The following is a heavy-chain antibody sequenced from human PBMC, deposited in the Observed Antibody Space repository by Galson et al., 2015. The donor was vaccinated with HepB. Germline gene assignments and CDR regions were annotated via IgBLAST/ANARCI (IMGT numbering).Heavy chain of an antibody. V-gene: IGHV3-30*18. D-gene: IGHD5-12*01. Sequence: SLRLSCAASGFTFSSYGMHWVRQAPGKGLEWVAVISYDGSNKYYADSVKGRFTISRDNSKNTLYLQMNSLRAEDTAVYYCAKDLGSGYIVGGGNDYWGQGTLVTVSS. CDR1: GFTFSSYG. CDR2: ISYDGSNK. CDR3: AKDLGSGYIVGGGNDY. J-gene: IGHJ4*02.